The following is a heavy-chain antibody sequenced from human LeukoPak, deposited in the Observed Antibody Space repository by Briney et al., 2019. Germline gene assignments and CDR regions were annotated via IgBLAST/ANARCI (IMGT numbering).Heavy chain of an antibody. CDR3: ARNFAS. V-gene: IGHV3-9*01. J-gene: IGHJ4*02. Sequence: GGSLRLSCAASGFTFDDYAMHWVRQAPGKGLEWVSGISWNSGSIGYADSVKGRFTISRDNAKNSLYLQMNSLRAEDTAVYYCARNFASWGQGTLVTVSS. CDR2: ISWNSGSI. CDR1: GFTFDDYA.